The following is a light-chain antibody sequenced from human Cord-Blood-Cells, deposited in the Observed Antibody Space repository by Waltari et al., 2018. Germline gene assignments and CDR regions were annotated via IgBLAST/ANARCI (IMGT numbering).Light chain of an antibody. V-gene: IGKV3-15*01. CDR2: GAS. Sequence: EIVMTQSPATLSVSPGERATLACRDSQSVSSNLAWYQQKQGQAPRLLIYGASTRATGIPARFSGSGSGTEFTLTISSLQSEDFAVYSCQQYNNWPPVTFGGGTKVEIK. J-gene: IGKJ4*01. CDR3: QQYNNWPPVT. CDR1: QSVSSN.